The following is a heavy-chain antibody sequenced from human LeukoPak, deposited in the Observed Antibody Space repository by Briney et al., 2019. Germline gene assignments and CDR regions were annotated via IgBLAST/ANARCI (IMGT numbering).Heavy chain of an antibody. CDR1: GYSFTSYW. V-gene: IGHV5-51*01. CDR3: ARREDSGHAGQEKIGADAFDI. Sequence: SGESLKISCKGSGYSFTSYWIGWVRQMPGKGLEWMGIIYPGDSDTRYSPSFQGQVTISADKSISTAYLQWSSLTASDTAMYYCARREDSGHAGQEKIGADAFDIWGQGTMVTVSS. CDR2: IYPGDSDT. D-gene: IGHD5-12*01. J-gene: IGHJ3*02.